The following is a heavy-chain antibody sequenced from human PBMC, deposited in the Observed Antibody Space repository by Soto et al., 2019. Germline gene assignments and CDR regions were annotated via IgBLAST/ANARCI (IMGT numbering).Heavy chain of an antibody. CDR2: ISASGVST. D-gene: IGHD2-2*01. CDR1: GFTFTSYA. CDR3: AHGGVPAAVPRWGFDY. J-gene: IGHJ4*02. Sequence: EVQLLESGGGLVQPGGSLRLSCAASGFTFTSYAMSWVRQAPGKGLEWVSGISASGVSTYYADSVKGRFTISRDNSKNTLYLQKNSLRAEDTAVYYCAHGGVPAAVPRWGFDYWGQGTLVTVSS. V-gene: IGHV3-23*01.